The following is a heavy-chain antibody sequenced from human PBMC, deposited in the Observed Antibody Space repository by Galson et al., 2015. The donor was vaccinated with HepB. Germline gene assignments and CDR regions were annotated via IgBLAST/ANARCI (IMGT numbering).Heavy chain of an antibody. CDR2: INSNSHFI. J-gene: IGHJ3*01. CDR3: ARVSGGDGGYAFDL. Sequence: LRLSCAGSGFSFRHFSINWVRQAPGKGLEWVSSINSNSHFIYYSDSVKGRCTISRDYAQDSVFLHMTSLRVEDTAVYYCARVSGGDGGYAFDLWGQGTLVTVSS. V-gene: IGHV3-21*01. D-gene: IGHD5-12*01. CDR1: GFSFRHFS.